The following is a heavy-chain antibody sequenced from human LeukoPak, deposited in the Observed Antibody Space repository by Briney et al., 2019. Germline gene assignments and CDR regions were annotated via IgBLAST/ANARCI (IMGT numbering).Heavy chain of an antibody. Sequence: SETLSLTCAVYGGSFSGYYWSWIRQPPGKGLEWIGEINHSGSTNYNLSLKSRVTISVDTSKNQFSLKLSSVTAADTAVYYCARAPSRLRLGELSYYFDYWGQGTLVTVSS. CDR2: INHSGST. CDR1: GGSFSGYY. J-gene: IGHJ4*02. D-gene: IGHD3-16*02. CDR3: ARAPSRLRLGELSYYFDY. V-gene: IGHV4-34*01.